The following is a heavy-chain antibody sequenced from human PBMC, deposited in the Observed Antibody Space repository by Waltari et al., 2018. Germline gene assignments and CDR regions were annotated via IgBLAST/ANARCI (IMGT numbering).Heavy chain of an antibody. J-gene: IGHJ4*02. CDR3: AKDRIAARDFDY. D-gene: IGHD6-6*01. V-gene: IGHV3-23*01. CDR1: GFTFSSYA. CDR2: ISGSGGST. Sequence: EVQLLESGGGLVQPGGSLRLSCAASGFTFSSYAMSWVRQAPGQGLEWVSAISGSGGSTYYADSVKGRFTISRDNSKNTLYLQMNSLRAEDTAVYYCAKDRIAARDFDYWGQGTLVTVSS.